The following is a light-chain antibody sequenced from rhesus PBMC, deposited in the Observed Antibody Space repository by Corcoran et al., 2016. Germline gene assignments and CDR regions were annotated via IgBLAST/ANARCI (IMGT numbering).Light chain of an antibody. V-gene: IGKV1-22*01. CDR1: QSISSW. Sequence: DIQMTQSPSSLSASVGDTVTITCRASQSISSWLAWYPQKPGKAPKLLIYKAATLQRGVTSRFSGSGSGTDVTLSISSLQSEDVTTYYCQQYSSSPPWTFGQGTKVEIK. CDR3: QQYSSSPPWT. CDR2: KAA. J-gene: IGKJ1*01.